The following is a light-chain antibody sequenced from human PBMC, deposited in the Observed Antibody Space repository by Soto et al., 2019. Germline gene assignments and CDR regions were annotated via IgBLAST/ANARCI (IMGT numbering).Light chain of an antibody. Sequence: QSALTQPVSVSGSPGQSITISCTGSSSDVGAYYFVSWYQHLPGKAPKLILYEVTTRPSGISSRFSGSKSGNTASLTISGLQADDEAYYYCSSYTSTNTPYGFGTGTKLTVL. CDR3: SSYTSTNTPYG. CDR1: SSDVGAYYF. J-gene: IGLJ1*01. V-gene: IGLV2-14*01. CDR2: EVT.